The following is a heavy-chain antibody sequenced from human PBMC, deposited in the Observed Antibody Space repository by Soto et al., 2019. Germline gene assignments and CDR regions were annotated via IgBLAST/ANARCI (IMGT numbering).Heavy chain of an antibody. CDR3: ARRTVTTYHYFDY. V-gene: IGHV3-21*01. CDR1: GFAFSTYD. D-gene: IGHD4-17*01. J-gene: IGHJ4*02. CDR2: INRASIYI. Sequence: GGSLRLSCVASGFAFSTYDMNWVRQAPGKGLEWVSSINRASIYIYYADSVRGRFTISRDNAKNSLYLQMDSLRVEDTAVYYCARRTVTTYHYFDYWGQGTLVTV.